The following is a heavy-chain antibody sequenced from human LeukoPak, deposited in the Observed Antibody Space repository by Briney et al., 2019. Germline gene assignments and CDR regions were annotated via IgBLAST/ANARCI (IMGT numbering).Heavy chain of an antibody. CDR3: ARVSLSSGCLSN. V-gene: IGHV3-74*01. D-gene: IGHD6-19*01. CDR2: ISSDESIT. Sequence: GGSLRLSCAASGFTFSNYWMHWVRQAPGKGLVWVSRISSDESITSYADSVKGRFTISRDNAKNTLFLQMNGLRAEDTAVYYCARVSLSSGCLSNWGQGTLVAVSS. J-gene: IGHJ4*02. CDR1: GFTFSNYW.